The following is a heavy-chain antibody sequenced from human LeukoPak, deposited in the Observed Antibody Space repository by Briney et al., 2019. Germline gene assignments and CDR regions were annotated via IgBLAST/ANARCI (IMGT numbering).Heavy chain of an antibody. V-gene: IGHV1-8*01. CDR3: ATGGLVVYRGGGDRDDAFDI. J-gene: IGHJ3*02. CDR2: MNPNSGNT. Sequence: ASVKVSCKASGYTFTSYDINWVRQATGQGLEWMGWMNPNSGNTGYAQKFQGRVTMTEDTSTDTAYMELSSLRSEDTAVYYCATGGLVVYRGGGDRDDAFDIWGQGTMVTVSS. D-gene: IGHD2-8*02. CDR1: GYTFTSYD.